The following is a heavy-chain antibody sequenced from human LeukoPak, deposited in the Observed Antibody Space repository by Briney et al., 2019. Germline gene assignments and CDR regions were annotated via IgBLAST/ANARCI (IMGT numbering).Heavy chain of an antibody. Sequence: SLRLSCAASGFTFDDYAMHWVRQAPGKGLEWVSGISWNSGSIGYADSVKGRFTISRDNAKNSLYLQMNSLRAEDTALYYCAKDRGDRSGGSCFDYWGQGTLVTVSS. CDR2: ISWNSGSI. CDR3: AKDRGDRSGGSCFDY. V-gene: IGHV3-9*01. D-gene: IGHD2-15*01. J-gene: IGHJ4*02. CDR1: GFTFDDYA.